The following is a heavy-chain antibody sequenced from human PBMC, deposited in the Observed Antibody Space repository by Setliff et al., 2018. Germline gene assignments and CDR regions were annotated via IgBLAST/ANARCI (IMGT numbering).Heavy chain of an antibody. D-gene: IGHD2-8*02. CDR2: INTKTGEP. CDR1: GYTLTNNY. J-gene: IGHJ4*02. V-gene: IGHV7-4-1*02. CDR3: ASDTGVSGQENTGYYAGGFAY. Sequence: ASVKVSCKASGYTLTNNYMHWVRQAPGQGLEWMGWINTKTGEPTYAQAFRGRLVFSLDTSVSTAYQQITSLWVEDTAVYYCASDTGVSGQENTGYYAGGFAYWGQGTLVTVSS.